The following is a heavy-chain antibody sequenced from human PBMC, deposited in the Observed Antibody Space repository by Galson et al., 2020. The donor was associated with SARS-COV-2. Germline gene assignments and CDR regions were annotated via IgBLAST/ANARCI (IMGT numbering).Heavy chain of an antibody. Sequence: ASVKVPCKPSGNSFTSYGINWVRQAPGHGLEWTRWLNTNTGNPTYVPGSTGRFVFSLDTSVSTAYLHISSLKPEDTAVYYCARDLRLLWFGEPNNWFDPWGQGTLVIVSS. CDR3: ARDLRLLWFGEPNNWFDP. J-gene: IGHJ5*02. V-gene: IGHV7-4-1*02. CDR1: GNSFTSYG. D-gene: IGHD3-10*01. CDR2: LNTNTGNP.